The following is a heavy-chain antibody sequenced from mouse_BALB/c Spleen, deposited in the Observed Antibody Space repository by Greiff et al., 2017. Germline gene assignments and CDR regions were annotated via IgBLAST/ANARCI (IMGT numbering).Heavy chain of an antibody. CDR3: APLWLRRGWFAY. CDR2: IDPANGNT. Sequence: EVQLQQSGAELVKPGASVKLSCTASGFNIKDTYMHWVKQRPEQGLEWIGRIDPANGNTKYDPKFQGKATITADTSSNTAYLQLSSLTSEDTAVYYCAPLWLRRGWFAYWGQGTLVTVSA. D-gene: IGHD2-2*01. V-gene: IGHV14-3*02. CDR1: GFNIKDTY. J-gene: IGHJ3*01.